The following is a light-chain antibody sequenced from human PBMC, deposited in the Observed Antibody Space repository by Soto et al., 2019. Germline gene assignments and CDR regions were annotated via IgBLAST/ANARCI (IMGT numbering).Light chain of an antibody. V-gene: IGKV3-15*01. Sequence: EIVLTQYQATLSVSPGERATLSCRASQSVRSKVAWYQQKPGQTPRLLIFGAFTRATNIPARFSEKGSRTDFTLTMSTVQPEEVVVGYCQRFFDSPPLPFAVGT. CDR2: GAF. J-gene: IGKJ4*01. CDR1: QSVRSK. CDR3: QRFFDSPPLP.